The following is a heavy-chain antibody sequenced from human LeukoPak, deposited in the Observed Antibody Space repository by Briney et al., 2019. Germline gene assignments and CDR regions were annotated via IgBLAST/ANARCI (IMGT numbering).Heavy chain of an antibody. J-gene: IGHJ4*02. CDR1: GLTFSRYW. V-gene: IGHV3-74*01. D-gene: IGHD2-2*01. CDR3: ARECDSGCYGLEY. CDR2: LSPDGSAT. Sequence: PGGSLRLSCAASGLTFSRYWMHWVRQAPGKGLVWISHLSPDGSATIYADSVRGRLTVSRDNAKNTLYLQISSLRVEDTAVYYCARECDSGCYGLEYWGQGALVTVSS.